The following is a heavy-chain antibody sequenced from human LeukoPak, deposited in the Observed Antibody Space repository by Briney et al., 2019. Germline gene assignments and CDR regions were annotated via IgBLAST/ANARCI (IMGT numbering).Heavy chain of an antibody. CDR3: ARDGSTATTFYYYMDV. CDR1: GFTFSSYE. CDR2: ISSSGSTI. D-gene: IGHD1-7*01. Sequence: GGSLRLSCAASGFTFSSYEMNWVRRAPGKGLEWVSYISSSGSTIYYADSVKGRFTISRDNAKNSLYLQMNSLRAEDTAVYYCARDGSTATTFYYYMDVWGKGTTVTVSS. J-gene: IGHJ6*03. V-gene: IGHV3-48*03.